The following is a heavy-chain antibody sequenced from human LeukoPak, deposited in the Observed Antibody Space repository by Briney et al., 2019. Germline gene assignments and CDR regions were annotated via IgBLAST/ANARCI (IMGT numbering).Heavy chain of an antibody. CDR3: ARVFPSTVTTTYGGY. J-gene: IGHJ4*02. D-gene: IGHD4-17*01. CDR1: GYTFTGYY. Sequence: ASVKVSCKASGYTFTGYYMHWVRQAPGQGLEWMGRINPNSGGTNYAQKFQGRVTMTRDTTISTAYMELSRLRSDDTAVYYCARVFPSTVTTTYGGYWGQGTLVTVSS. CDR2: INPNSGGT. V-gene: IGHV1-2*06.